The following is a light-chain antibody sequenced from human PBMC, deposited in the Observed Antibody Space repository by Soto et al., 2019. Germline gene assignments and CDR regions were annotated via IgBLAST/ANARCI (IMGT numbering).Light chain of an antibody. Sequence: DIQMTQSPSSLSASVGDRVTITCQASQDISNYLNWYQQKPGKAPKLLIYDASNLETGVPSRFSGSGSGTDFTFTISSLQPEDIATYYCQQYDNFPPLTCGGGTKVEIK. CDR1: QDISNY. J-gene: IGKJ4*01. V-gene: IGKV1-33*01. CDR3: QQYDNFPPLT. CDR2: DAS.